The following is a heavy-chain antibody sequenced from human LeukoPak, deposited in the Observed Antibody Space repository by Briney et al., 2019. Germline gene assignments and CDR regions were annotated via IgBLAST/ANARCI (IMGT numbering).Heavy chain of an antibody. D-gene: IGHD3-10*01. J-gene: IGHJ4*02. CDR3: AKDQGGVRGVIVY. CDR1: GFTFSSYG. CDR2: IWDDGSNK. V-gene: IGHV3-33*06. Sequence: PGRSLRLSCAASGFTFSSYGMHWVRQAPGKGLEWVAVIWDDGSNKYYADSVRGRITISRDNSKNTLYLQMNSLRAEDTAVYYCAKDQGGVRGVIVYWGQGTLVTVSS.